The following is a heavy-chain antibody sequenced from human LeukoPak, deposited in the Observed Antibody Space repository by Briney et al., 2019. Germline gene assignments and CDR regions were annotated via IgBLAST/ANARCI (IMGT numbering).Heavy chain of an antibody. V-gene: IGHV3-23*01. Sequence: PGGSLRLSCAASGFTFSSYAMSWVRQAPGKGLEWVSAISGSGGSTYYADSVKGRFTISRDNSKNTLYLQMNSLRAEDTAVYYCAKSADGSGSYYNVDFDYWGQGTLVTVSS. CDR2: ISGSGGST. CDR1: GFTFSSYA. D-gene: IGHD3-10*01. CDR3: AKSADGSGSYYNVDFDY. J-gene: IGHJ4*02.